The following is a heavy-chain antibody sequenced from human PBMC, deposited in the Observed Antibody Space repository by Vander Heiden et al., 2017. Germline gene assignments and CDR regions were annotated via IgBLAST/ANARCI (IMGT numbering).Heavy chain of an antibody. Sequence: EVQLLESGGGLVQPGGSLTLSCAASGFTFSSYAMTWVRQAPGKGLEWVAALSGAGATPYYAGSVKGRFTISRDNPKNTLDLQMNRLRADDTAIYYCAKGDGYSYGQIAFDYWGQGTLVTVSS. D-gene: IGHD5-18*01. CDR2: LSGAGATP. V-gene: IGHV3-23*01. J-gene: IGHJ4*02. CDR3: AKGDGYSYGQIAFDY. CDR1: GFTFSSYA.